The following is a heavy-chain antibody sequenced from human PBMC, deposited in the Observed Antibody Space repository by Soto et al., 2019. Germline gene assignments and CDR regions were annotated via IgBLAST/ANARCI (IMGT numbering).Heavy chain of an antibody. CDR3: ARQIYDSDTGPNFQYYFDS. CDR1: GYTFSSNW. D-gene: IGHD3-22*01. J-gene: IGHJ4*02. V-gene: IGHV5-51*01. CDR2: IYPGDSET. Sequence: GESLKISCQTSGYTFSSNWIGWVRQMPGKGLEWMGIIYPGDSETRYSPSFRGHVTISVTKSITTVFLQWSSLRASDTAMYYCARQIYDSDTGPNFQYYFDSWGQGTPVTVSS.